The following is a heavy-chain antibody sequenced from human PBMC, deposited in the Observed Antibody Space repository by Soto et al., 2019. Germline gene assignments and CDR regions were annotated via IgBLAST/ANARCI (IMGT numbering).Heavy chain of an antibody. V-gene: IGHV1-8*02. Sequence: QVQLVQSGAEVAKPGASVKVSCKTFGYTFISYDINWVRQAPGQGLEWIGWMNPNTANTGFAQKFQVRVTMTRDIPASTAYVELSGLRSEDTAVYYCARWGQNAAAGPKFDYWGQGTLVTVSS. CDR2: MNPNTANT. J-gene: IGHJ4*02. D-gene: IGHD2-15*01. CDR3: ARWGQNAAAGPKFDY. CDR1: GYTFISYD.